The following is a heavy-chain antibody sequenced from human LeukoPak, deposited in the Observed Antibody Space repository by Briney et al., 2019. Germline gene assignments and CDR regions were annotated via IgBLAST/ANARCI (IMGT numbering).Heavy chain of an antibody. CDR1: GFTFSSYA. Sequence: GGSLRLSCAASGFTFSSYAMHWVRQAPGKGLEWVAVISYDGSNKYYADSVKGRFTISRDNSKNTLYLQMNSLRAEDTAVYYWAGSGIDSMDYYGMDVWCQGTPITVSS. V-gene: IGHV3-30-3*01. D-gene: IGHD1-26*01. CDR2: ISYDGSNK. J-gene: IGHJ6*02. CDR3: AGSGIDSMDYYGMDV.